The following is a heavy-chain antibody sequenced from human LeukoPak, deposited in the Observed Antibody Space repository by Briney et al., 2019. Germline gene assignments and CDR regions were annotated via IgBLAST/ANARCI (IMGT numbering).Heavy chain of an antibody. V-gene: IGHV3-23*01. Sequence: PGGSLRLSCAASGFTFSSYEMNWVRQAPGKGLEWVSAISGSGGSTYYADSVKGRFTISRDNSKNTLYLQMNSLRAEDTAVYYCAKDGAPITMPYYYGMDVWGQGTTVTVSS. CDR3: AKDGAPITMPYYYGMDV. J-gene: IGHJ6*02. CDR1: GFTFSSYE. CDR2: ISGSGGST. D-gene: IGHD3-10*01.